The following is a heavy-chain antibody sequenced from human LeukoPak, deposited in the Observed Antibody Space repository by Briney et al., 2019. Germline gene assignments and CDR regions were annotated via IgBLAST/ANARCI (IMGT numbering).Heavy chain of an antibody. V-gene: IGHV4-34*01. CDR1: GGPFSGCY. J-gene: IGHJ4*02. Sequence: SETLSLTCAVYGGPFSGCYWSWIRQPPGKGLEWIGEINHSGSTNYNPSLKSRVTISVDTSKNQFSLKLSSVTAADTAVYYCARELRYFDYWGQGTLVTVSS. D-gene: IGHD3-9*01. CDR2: INHSGST. CDR3: ARELRYFDY.